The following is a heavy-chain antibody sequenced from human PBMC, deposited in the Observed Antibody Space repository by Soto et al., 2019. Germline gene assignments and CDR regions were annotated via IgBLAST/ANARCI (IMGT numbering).Heavy chain of an antibody. Sequence: KTSETLSLTCTVSGGSMRTYFWTWIRQPPGKGLEWIGYIHYSGTTSFFPSYNPSLRSRVTISEDTYKNQFSLKLLSVTTADTAVYYCAKEGGSYYTHWYFDLWGRGTLVTVSS. V-gene: IGHV4-59*01. CDR2: IHYSGTT. D-gene: IGHD1-26*01. J-gene: IGHJ2*01. CDR1: GGSMRTYF. CDR3: AKEGGSYYTHWYFDL.